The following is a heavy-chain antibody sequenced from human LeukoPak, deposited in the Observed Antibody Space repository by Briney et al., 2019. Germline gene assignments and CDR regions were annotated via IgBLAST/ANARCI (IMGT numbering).Heavy chain of an antibody. D-gene: IGHD2/OR15-2a*01. CDR2: IFGSGATT. CDR3: AKEDSRNMVTFFDY. V-gene: IGHV3-23*01. Sequence: GGSLRLSCVASGFTLRYYAMSWVRQAPGKGLEWVSDIFGSGATTNYADSVKGRFTISRDNSKNSVYLQMNSLRAEDTAIYYCAKEDSRNMVTFFDYWGQGTLVTVSS. CDR1: GFTLRYYA. J-gene: IGHJ4*02.